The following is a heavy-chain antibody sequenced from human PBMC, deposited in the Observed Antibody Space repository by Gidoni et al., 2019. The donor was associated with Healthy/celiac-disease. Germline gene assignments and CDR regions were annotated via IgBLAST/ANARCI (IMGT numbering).Heavy chain of an antibody. J-gene: IGHJ6*02. CDR1: GFTVSSNS. CDR3: ARVLGSPYYDFWSGWADYGMDV. Sequence: EVQLVASGGGLIQPGVSLRLSCAASGFTVSSNSMRWVRQAPGKGLEWVSVIYSGGSTYYADSVKGRFTISRDNSKNTLYLQMNSLRAEDTAVYYCARVLGSPYYDFWSGWADYGMDVWGQGTTVTVSS. D-gene: IGHD3-3*01. CDR2: IYSGGST. V-gene: IGHV3-53*01.